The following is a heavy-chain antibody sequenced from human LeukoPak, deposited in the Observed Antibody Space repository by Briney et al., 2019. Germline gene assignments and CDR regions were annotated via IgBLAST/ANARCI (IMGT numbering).Heavy chain of an antibody. CDR3: ARDFGSGKYVGYFDY. CDR2: IWYDGSNT. Sequence: PGRSLRLSCGASGFAFSSYGMHWVRQAPGKGLEWVAIIWYDGSNTHYADSVKGRFTISRDNSKNTVYLQMNSLRAEDTAVYYCARDFGSGKYVGYFDYWGQGTLVTVSS. CDR1: GFAFSSYG. D-gene: IGHD3-10*01. V-gene: IGHV3-33*01. J-gene: IGHJ4*02.